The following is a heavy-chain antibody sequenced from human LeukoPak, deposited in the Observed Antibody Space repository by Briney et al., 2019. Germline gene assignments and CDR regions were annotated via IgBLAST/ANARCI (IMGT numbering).Heavy chain of an antibody. V-gene: IGHV3-20*04. D-gene: IGHD2-15*01. Sequence: GGSLRLSCAASGFTFDDYGMSWVRQAPGKGLEWVSGINWNGGSTGYADSVKGRFTISRDNAKNSLYLQMNSLRAEDTALYYCARDGGFAYYYYMDVWGKGTTVTVSS. CDR1: GFTFDDYG. J-gene: IGHJ6*03. CDR3: ARDGGFAYYYYMDV. CDR2: INWNGGST.